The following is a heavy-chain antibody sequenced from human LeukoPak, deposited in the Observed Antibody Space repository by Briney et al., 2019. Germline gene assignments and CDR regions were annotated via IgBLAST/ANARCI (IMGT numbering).Heavy chain of an antibody. V-gene: IGHV4-34*01. D-gene: IGHD3-16*01. CDR1: GGSFSGYY. CDR3: ARSPRGIYYYYYGMDV. CDR2: INHSGST. Sequence: SETLSLTCAVYGGSFSGYYWSWFRQPPGKGLEWIGEINHSGSTNYNPSLKSRVTISVDTSKNQFSLKLSSVTAADTAVYYCARSPRGIYYYYYGMDVWGKGTTVTVSS. J-gene: IGHJ6*04.